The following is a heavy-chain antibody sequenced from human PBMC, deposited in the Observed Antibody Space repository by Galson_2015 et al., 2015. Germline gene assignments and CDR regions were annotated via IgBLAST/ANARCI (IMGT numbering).Heavy chain of an antibody. Sequence: SLRLSCAASGFTFSSYSMNWVRQAPGKGLEWVSSISSSSSYIYYADSVKGRFIISRDNAKNSLYLQMNSLRAEDTAVYYCARVQDSSGYYYVNWYFDLWGRGTLVTVSS. CDR3: ARVQDSSGYYYVNWYFDL. CDR2: ISSSSSYI. D-gene: IGHD3-22*01. CDR1: GFTFSSYS. J-gene: IGHJ2*01. V-gene: IGHV3-21*01.